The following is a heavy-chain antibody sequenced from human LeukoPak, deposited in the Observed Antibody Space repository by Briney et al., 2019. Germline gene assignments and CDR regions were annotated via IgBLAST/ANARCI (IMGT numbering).Heavy chain of an antibody. CDR3: AKGGVRDDYGDFLDY. J-gene: IGHJ4*02. V-gene: IGHV3-23*01. CDR1: GFTFSSYA. Sequence: GGSLRLSCAASGFTFSSYAMSWVRQAPGKGLEWVSAISGSGGSTYYADSVKGRFTISRDNSKNTLYLQTNSLRAEDTAVYYCAKGGVRDDYGDFLDYWGQGTLVTVSS. CDR2: ISGSGGST. D-gene: IGHD4-17*01.